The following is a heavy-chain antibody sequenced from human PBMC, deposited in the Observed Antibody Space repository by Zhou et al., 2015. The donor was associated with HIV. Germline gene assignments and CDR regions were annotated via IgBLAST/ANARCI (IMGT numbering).Heavy chain of an antibody. CDR3: ATRSSKRAGYYGMDV. V-gene: IGHV1-69*02. Sequence: QVQLVQSGAEVKKPGSSVKVSCKASGGTFSSYTISWVRQAPGQGLEWMGRIIPILGIANYAQKFQGRVTITADKSTSTAYMELSSLRSEDTAVYYCATRSSKRAGYYGMDVWGQGTTVTVSS. CDR1: GGTFSSYT. J-gene: IGHJ6*02. D-gene: IGHD2-15*01. CDR2: IIPILGIA.